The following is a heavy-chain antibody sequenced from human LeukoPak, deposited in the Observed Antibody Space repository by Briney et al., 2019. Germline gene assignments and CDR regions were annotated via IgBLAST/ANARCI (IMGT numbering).Heavy chain of an antibody. V-gene: IGHV3-21*01. CDR1: GFTFSTYA. Sequence: GGSLRLSCAASGFTFSTYAMNWVRQAPGKGLEWVSAISSNTNYIYYADLLKGRFTISRDNTKNSLYLQMNSLGAEDTAVYYCAGLFGYGSPTWGQGTLVTVSS. J-gene: IGHJ5*02. D-gene: IGHD3-10*01. CDR2: ISSNTNYI. CDR3: AGLFGYGSPT.